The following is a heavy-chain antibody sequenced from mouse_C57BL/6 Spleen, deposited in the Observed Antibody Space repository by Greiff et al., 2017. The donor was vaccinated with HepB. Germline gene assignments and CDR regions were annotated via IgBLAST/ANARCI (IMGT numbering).Heavy chain of an antibody. CDR2: ISDGGSYT. Sequence: DVKLVESGGGLVKPGGSLKLSCAASGFTFSSYAMSWVRQTPEKRLEWVATISDGGSYTYYPDNVKGRFTISRDNAKNNLYLQMSHLKSEDTAMYYCARDPTGAMDYWGQGTSVTVSS. CDR1: GFTFSSYA. V-gene: IGHV5-4*01. CDR3: ARDPTGAMDY. J-gene: IGHJ4*01.